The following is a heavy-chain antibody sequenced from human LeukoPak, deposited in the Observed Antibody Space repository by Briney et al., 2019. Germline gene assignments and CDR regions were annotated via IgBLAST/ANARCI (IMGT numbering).Heavy chain of an antibody. Sequence: SETLSLTCTVSGASVNSGSSYWSWIRQPPGKRLEWIGYTYYSGSTNYNPSLKSRVTISVDTSKNQFSLKLSSVTAADTAVYYCASVRAVAGLDYWGQGTLVTVSS. V-gene: IGHV4-61*01. CDR2: TYYSGST. D-gene: IGHD6-19*01. CDR1: GASVNSGSSY. CDR3: ASVRAVAGLDY. J-gene: IGHJ4*02.